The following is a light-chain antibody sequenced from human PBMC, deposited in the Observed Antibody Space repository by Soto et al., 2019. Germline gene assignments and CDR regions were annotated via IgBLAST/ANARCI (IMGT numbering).Light chain of an antibody. CDR2: EVN. V-gene: IGLV2-8*01. CDR3: CSYGGNINLT. CDR1: SSDVGGYNY. J-gene: IGLJ2*01. Sequence: QSVLTQPPSASGSPGQSVTISCTGTSSDVGGYNYVSWFQQHPGKAPKLMIYEVNKRPSGVPDRFSGSKSGNTASLTVSGLQAEDEADYYCCSYGGNINLTFGRGTKVTVL.